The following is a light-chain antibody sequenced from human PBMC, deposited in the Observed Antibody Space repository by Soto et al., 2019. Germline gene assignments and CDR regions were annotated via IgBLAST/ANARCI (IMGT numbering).Light chain of an antibody. CDR1: SSDVGGFLY. V-gene: IGLV2-14*01. Sequence: HSALTQPASVSGSPGQSITISCTGTSSDVGGFLYVSWFQQHPGKAPKLMIYAVSNRPSGISNRFSGSKSGNTASLTISGLQAEDEADYYCSSYSSSSTLVVFGWGTKLTVL. CDR3: SSYSSSSTLVV. CDR2: AVS. J-gene: IGLJ2*01.